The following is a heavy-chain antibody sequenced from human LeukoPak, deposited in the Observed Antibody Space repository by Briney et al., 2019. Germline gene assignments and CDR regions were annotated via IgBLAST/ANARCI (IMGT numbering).Heavy chain of an antibody. J-gene: IGHJ4*02. Sequence: PGGSLRLSCAASGFTFSSYSMNWVRQAPGKGLEWVSSISSSSSYIYYADSVKGRFTISRDNAKHSLYLQMNRLRAEDTAVYYCARGLGYCSSTSCSYLDYWGQGTLVTVSS. CDR1: GFTFSSYS. V-gene: IGHV3-21*01. D-gene: IGHD2-2*01. CDR2: ISSSSSYI. CDR3: ARGLGYCSSTSCSYLDY.